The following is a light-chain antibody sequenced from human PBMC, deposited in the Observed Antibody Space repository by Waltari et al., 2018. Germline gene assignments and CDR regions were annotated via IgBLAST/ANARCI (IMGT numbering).Light chain of an antibody. CDR1: SGSVSSTSY. Sequence: QSLVTHDPSLSVSPGGTVTLTCAFSSGSVSSTSYPTWYQQTPGQPPRTLVYKGISRSSGVPDRFSGSILGNTAALTISGAQADDESDYYCSMYTGSGVWVFGGGTKVTVL. J-gene: IGLJ3*02. CDR2: KGI. CDR3: SMYTGSGVWV. V-gene: IGLV8-61*01.